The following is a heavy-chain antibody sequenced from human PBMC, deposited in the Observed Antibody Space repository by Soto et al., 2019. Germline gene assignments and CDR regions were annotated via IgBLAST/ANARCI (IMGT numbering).Heavy chain of an antibody. CDR2: IIPIFGTA. D-gene: IGHD3-22*01. CDR3: ARDLRSSGYYPYFDY. V-gene: IGHV1-69*13. J-gene: IGHJ4*02. CDR1: GGTFSSYA. Sequence: SVKVSCKASGGTFSSYAISWVRQAPGQGLEWMGGIIPIFGTANYAQKFQGRVTITADESTSTAYMELSSLRSEDTAVYYCARDLRSSGYYPYFDYWGQGTLVTVSS.